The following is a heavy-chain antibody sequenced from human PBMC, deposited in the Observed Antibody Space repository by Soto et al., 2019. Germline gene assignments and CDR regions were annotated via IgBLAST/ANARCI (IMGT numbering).Heavy chain of an antibody. CDR2: IIPIFGTA. D-gene: IGHD3-22*01. CDR3: ARDLRSSGYYPYFDY. V-gene: IGHV1-69*13. J-gene: IGHJ4*02. CDR1: GGTFSSYA. Sequence: SVKVSCKASGGTFSSYAISWVRQAPGQGLEWMGGIIPIFGTANYAQKFQGRVTITADESTSTAYMELSSLRSEDTAVYYCARDLRSSGYYPYFDYWGQGTLVTVSS.